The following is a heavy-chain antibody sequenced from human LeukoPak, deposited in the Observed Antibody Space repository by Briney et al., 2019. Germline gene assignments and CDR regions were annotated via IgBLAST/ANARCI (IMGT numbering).Heavy chain of an antibody. CDR2: IYSGGST. V-gene: IGHV3-53*01. CDR1: GFTVSSNY. D-gene: IGHD5-12*01. CDR3: ASTWLDAFDI. Sequence: QPGGSLRLSCAASGFTVSSNYMNWVRQAPGKGLEWVSVIYSGGSTYYADSVKGRFTISRDNSKNTLYLQMNSLRAEDTAVYYCASTWLDAFDIWGQGTMVTVSS. J-gene: IGHJ3*02.